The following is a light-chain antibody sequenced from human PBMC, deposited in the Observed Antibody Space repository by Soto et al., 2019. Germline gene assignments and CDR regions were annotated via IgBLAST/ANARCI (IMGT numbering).Light chain of an antibody. J-gene: IGKJ4*01. V-gene: IGKV3-15*01. CDR1: QSVSSD. CDR3: QQYNSWPLT. CDR2: GAS. Sequence: EIVMTQSPATLSVSPGERATLSCRASQSVSSDLAWYHQKPGQAPRLLIYGASTRATGIPARFSGSGSGTEFTLTITSLQYEDFEVYYCQQYNSWPLTLGGGTKVDIK.